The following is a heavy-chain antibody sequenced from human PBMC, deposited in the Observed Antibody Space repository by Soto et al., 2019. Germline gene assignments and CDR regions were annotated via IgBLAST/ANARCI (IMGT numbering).Heavy chain of an antibody. D-gene: IGHD3-3*01. CDR1: GYTFTSYG. Sequence: ASVKVSCKASGYTFTSYGISWVRQAPGQGLEWMGWISAYNGNTNYAQKLQGRVTMTTDTSTSTAYMEERSLRSDDTAVYYYTRGGTIFGVVTNNWFGPWGQETLVTVSS. CDR2: ISAYNGNT. J-gene: IGHJ5*02. V-gene: IGHV1-18*01. CDR3: TRGGTIFGVVTNNWFGP.